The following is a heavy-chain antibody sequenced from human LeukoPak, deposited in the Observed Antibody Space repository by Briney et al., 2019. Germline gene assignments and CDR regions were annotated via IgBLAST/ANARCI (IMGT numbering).Heavy chain of an antibody. CDR2: INHSGST. D-gene: IGHD2-2*01. CDR1: GGSFSGYY. CDR3: ARGGLYCSSSSCTPDWFDP. Sequence: SETLSLTCAVYGGSFSGYYWSWIRQPPGKGLKWIGEINHSGSTNYNPSLKSRVTISVDTSKNQFSLKLTSVTAADTAVYYCARGGLYCSSSSCTPDWFDPWGQGTLVTVSS. V-gene: IGHV4-34*01. J-gene: IGHJ5*02.